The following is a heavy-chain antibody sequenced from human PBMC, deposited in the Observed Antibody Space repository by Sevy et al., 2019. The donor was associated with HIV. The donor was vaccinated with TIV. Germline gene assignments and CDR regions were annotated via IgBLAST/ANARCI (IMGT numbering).Heavy chain of an antibody. CDR3: AKTPPGLYDHFDY. CDR2: ISYDGSNK. D-gene: IGHD3-3*01. V-gene: IGHV3-30*18. Sequence: GGSLRLSCAASGFTFSSYGMHWVRQAPGKGLEWVAVISYDGSNKYYAHSVKGRFTISRDNSKNTLYLQMNSLRAEDTAVYYCAKTPPGLYDHFDYWGQGTLVTVSS. J-gene: IGHJ4*02. CDR1: GFTFSSYG.